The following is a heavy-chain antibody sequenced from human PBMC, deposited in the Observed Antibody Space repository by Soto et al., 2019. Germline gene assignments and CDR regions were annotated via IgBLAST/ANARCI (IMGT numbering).Heavy chain of an antibody. Sequence: PGGSLRLSCAASGFTFSSYAMSWVRQAPGKGLEWVSAISGSGGSTYYADSVKGRFTISRDNSKNTLYLQMNSLRAEDTAVYYCARGLGIVLMVYAPTFGMDVWGQGTTVTVYS. V-gene: IGHV3-23*01. CDR2: ISGSGGST. CDR3: ARGLGIVLMVYAPTFGMDV. D-gene: IGHD2-8*01. CDR1: GFTFSSYA. J-gene: IGHJ6*02.